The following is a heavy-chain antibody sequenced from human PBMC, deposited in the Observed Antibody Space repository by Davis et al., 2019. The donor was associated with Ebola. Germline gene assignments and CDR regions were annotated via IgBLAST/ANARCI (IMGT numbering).Heavy chain of an antibody. CDR1: GFTFSSYW. J-gene: IGHJ4*02. CDR2: IWYDGSNK. V-gene: IGHV3-33*08. D-gene: IGHD3-10*01. Sequence: PGGSLRLSCAASGFTFSSYWMHWVRQTPGKGLEWVAVIWYDGSNKDYIDSVKGRFTISRDDSKNTLYLQMNSLRAEDTAVYYCAREPYYGSGSGGWDQGTLVTVSS. CDR3: AREPYYGSGSGG.